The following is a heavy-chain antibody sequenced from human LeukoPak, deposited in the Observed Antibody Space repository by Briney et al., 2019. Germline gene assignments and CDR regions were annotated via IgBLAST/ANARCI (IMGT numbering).Heavy chain of an antibody. Sequence: PGRSLRLSCAASGFTFSSYGMHWVRQAPGKGLEWVAVISYDGSNKYCADSVKGRFTISRDNSKNTLYLQMNSLRAEDTAVYYCANSLMGGYSYGLAPLYYYGMDVWGQGTTVTVSS. V-gene: IGHV3-30*18. D-gene: IGHD5-18*01. CDR3: ANSLMGGYSYGLAPLYYYGMDV. CDR2: ISYDGSNK. CDR1: GFTFSSYG. J-gene: IGHJ6*02.